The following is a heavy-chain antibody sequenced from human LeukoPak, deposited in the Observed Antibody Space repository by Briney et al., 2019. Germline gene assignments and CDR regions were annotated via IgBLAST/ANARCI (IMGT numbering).Heavy chain of an antibody. CDR3: ARDYYYGSGRFDY. CDR2: IYYSGST. V-gene: IGHV4-30-4*01. J-gene: IGHJ4*02. Sequence: SQTLSLTCTVSGGSISSGDNYWSWIRQPPGQGLEWIRYIYYSGSTDYNPSLRSRVTISVDPSKNQFSLWLGSVTAADTAVYYCARDYYYGSGRFDYWGQGILVTVSS. CDR1: GGSISSGDNY. D-gene: IGHD3-10*01.